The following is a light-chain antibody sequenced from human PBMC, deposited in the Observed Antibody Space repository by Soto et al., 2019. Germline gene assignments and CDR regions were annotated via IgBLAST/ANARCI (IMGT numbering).Light chain of an antibody. CDR3: QRYGG. J-gene: IGKJ1*01. V-gene: IGKV3-20*01. CDR2: SAS. CDR1: QSVSTY. Sequence: EIVLTQSPATLSLSPGERATLSCRASQSVSTYLAWYQQKPGQAPRLLIYSASSRATGIPDSFSGSGSGTDFTLTISRLEPEDFAVYYCQRYGGFGQGTKVDIK.